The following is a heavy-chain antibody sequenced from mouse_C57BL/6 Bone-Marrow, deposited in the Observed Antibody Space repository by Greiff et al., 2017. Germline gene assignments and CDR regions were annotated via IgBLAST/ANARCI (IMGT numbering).Heavy chain of an antibody. CDR2: ISDGGSYT. D-gene: IGHD3-2*02. Sequence: EVKLVESGGGLVKPGGSLKLSCAASGFTFSSYAMSWVRQTPEKRLEWVATISDGGSYTYYPDNVKGRFTISRDNAKSNLYLQMSHLKSEDTAMYYCARGGLRLHYYAMDYWGQGTSVTVSS. V-gene: IGHV5-4*03. J-gene: IGHJ4*01. CDR1: GFTFSSYA. CDR3: ARGGLRLHYYAMDY.